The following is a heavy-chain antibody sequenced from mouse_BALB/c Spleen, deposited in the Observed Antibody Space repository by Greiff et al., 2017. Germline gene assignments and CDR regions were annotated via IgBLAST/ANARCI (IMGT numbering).Heavy chain of an antibody. CDR3: ARHDGDPYWYFDV. V-gene: IGHV1-7*01. D-gene: IGHD2-13*01. CDR2: INPSTGYT. CDR1: GYTFTSYW. Sequence: QVHVKQSGAELAKPGASVKMSCKASGYTFTSYWMHWVKQRPGQGLEWIGYINPSTGYTEYNQKFKDKATLTADKSSSTAYMQLSSLTSEDSAVYYCARHDGDPYWYFDVWGAGTTVTVSS. J-gene: IGHJ1*01.